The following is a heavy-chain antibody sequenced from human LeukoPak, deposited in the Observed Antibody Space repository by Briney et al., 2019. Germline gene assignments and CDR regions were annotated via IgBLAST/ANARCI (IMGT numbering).Heavy chain of an antibody. CDR3: ARQVDSTMALPDY. D-gene: IGHD2/OR15-2a*01. CDR1: GYTFSNYG. V-gene: IGHV1-18*01. J-gene: IGHJ4*02. Sequence: ASVKVSCEASGYTFSNYGLTWVRQAPGRGLEWMGWISAYNGNTNYAQKLQDRVTMTTDTSTSTAYMELRGLTSDDTAVYYCARQVDSTMALPDYWGQGTLVTVSS. CDR2: ISAYNGNT.